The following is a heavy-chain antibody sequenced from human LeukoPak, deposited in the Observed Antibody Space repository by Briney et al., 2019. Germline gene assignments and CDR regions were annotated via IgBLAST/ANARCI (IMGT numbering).Heavy chain of an antibody. V-gene: IGHV3-53*01. CDR2: IYSGGST. J-gene: IGHJ6*04. D-gene: IGHD1-14*01. CDR1: GFTVSSNY. Sequence: GGSLRLSCAASGFTVSSNYMSWVRQAPGKGLEWVSVIYSGGSTYYADSVKGRFTISRDNSKNTLYLQMNSLRAEGTAVYYCASLPPPQGMDVWGKGTTVTVSS. CDR3: ASLPPPQGMDV.